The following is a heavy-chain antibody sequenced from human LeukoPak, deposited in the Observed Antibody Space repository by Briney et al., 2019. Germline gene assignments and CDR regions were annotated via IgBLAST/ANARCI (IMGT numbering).Heavy chain of an antibody. V-gene: IGHV3-30*18. J-gene: IGHJ4*02. D-gene: IGHD1-1*01. CDR2: ISNDGSNI. Sequence: GGSLRLSCAASGFIFSSLGMHWVRQAPGKGLEWVAVISNDGSNIYYDVSVKGRFTISRDNAKNTLYLQMSSLRVDDTAVYYCAKDEAVGTTINLLLDYWGQGTLVTVSS. CDR1: GFIFSSLG. CDR3: AKDEAVGTTINLLLDY.